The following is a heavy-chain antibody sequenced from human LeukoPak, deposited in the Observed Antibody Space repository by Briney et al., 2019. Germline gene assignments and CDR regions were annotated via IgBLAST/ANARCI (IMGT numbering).Heavy chain of an antibody. CDR2: IYYSGST. D-gene: IGHD6-19*01. CDR3: ARVQEEQWLVKQYYFDY. V-gene: IGHV4-39*01. CDR1: GVSISSSSYY. Sequence: SETLSLTCTVSGVSISSSSYYWGWIRQPPGKGLEWIGSIYYSGSTYYNPSLKSRVTISVDMSKNQFSLKLSSVTAADTAVYYCARVQEEQWLVKQYYFDYWGQGTLVTVSS. J-gene: IGHJ4*02.